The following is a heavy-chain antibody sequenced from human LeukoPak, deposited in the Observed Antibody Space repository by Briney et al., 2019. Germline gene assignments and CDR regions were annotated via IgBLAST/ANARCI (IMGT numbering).Heavy chain of an antibody. Sequence: PSETLSLTCTVSGGSISSYYWSWIRQPAGKGLEWIGRIYTSGSTSYDPSLKSRVTISVDTSKNQFSLKLSSVTAADTAVYYCARGRIAAAVLIVGVRNWFDPWGQGTLVTVSS. D-gene: IGHD6-13*01. CDR3: ARGRIAAAVLIVGVRNWFDP. J-gene: IGHJ5*02. CDR2: IYTSGST. CDR1: GGSISSYY. V-gene: IGHV4-4*07.